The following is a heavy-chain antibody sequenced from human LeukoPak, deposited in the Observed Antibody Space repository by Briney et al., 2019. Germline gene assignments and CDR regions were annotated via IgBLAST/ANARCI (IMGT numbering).Heavy chain of an antibody. CDR1: GYTFTGYY. CDR3: ARDGIDDYGDY. V-gene: IGHV1-46*01. D-gene: IGHD1-26*01. J-gene: IGHJ4*02. Sequence: ASVKVSCKASGYTFTGYYMHWVRQAPGQRLEWMGWINPSGGGTSYAQKFQGRVTMTRDTSTSTVHMELSSLRSEDTAVYYCARDGIDDYGDYWGQGTLVTVSS. CDR2: INPSGGGT.